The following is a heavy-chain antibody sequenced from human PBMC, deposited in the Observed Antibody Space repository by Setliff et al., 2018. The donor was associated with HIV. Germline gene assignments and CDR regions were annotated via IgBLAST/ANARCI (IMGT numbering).Heavy chain of an antibody. CDR3: ATWGGSPDGYFYYYMDV. J-gene: IGHJ6*03. D-gene: IGHD1-26*01. CDR1: GYTFSDYY. Sequence: GASVKVSCKASGYTFSDYYMHWVRQAPGQGLEWMGWINPNSGGTNYAQKFQGRVTMTRDRAISTVYMELSRLRSDDTAVFYCATWGGSPDGYFYYYMDVWGKGTMVTVSS. CDR2: INPNSGGT. V-gene: IGHV1-2*02.